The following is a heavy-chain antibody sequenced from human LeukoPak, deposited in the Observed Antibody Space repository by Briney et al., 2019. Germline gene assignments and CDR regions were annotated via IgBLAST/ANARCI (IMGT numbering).Heavy chain of an antibody. CDR3: AKDMPRFGGVQLGGSFDY. J-gene: IGHJ4*02. CDR2: FSWNSGSI. Sequence: GGSLRLSCAASEFTFEDYAMHWVRKAPGKGWGGVPGFSWNSGSIGYADSVKGRFTISRDDAKNSLYLQMNSLRAEDTALYYCAKDMPRFGGVQLGGSFDYWGQGTLVTVSS. V-gene: IGHV3-9*01. CDR1: EFTFEDYA. D-gene: IGHD3-16*01.